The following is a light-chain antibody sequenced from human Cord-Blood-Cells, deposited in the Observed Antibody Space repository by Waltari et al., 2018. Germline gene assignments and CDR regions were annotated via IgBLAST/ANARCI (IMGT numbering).Light chain of an antibody. J-gene: IGKJ5*01. CDR1: QEVSSSY. CDR3: QQYGSSLST. Sequence: EFVLMQPPGPLLLSPGETATPSCRARQEVSSSYLTWYQQKPGQAPKLLIYGASSRATGIPDRFSGSGSGTDFTFTISRLEPEDFAVYYCQQYGSSLSTFGQGTRLEIK. CDR2: GAS. V-gene: IGKV3-20*01.